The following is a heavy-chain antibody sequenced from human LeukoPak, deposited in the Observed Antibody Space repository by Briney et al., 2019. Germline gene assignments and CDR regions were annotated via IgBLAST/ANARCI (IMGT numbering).Heavy chain of an antibody. V-gene: IGHV1-8*01. Sequence: ASVKVSCKASGYTFTSYDINWVRQATEQGLEWMGWMNPNSGNTGYAQKSQGRVTMTRNTSISTAYMELSSLRSEDTAVYYCASSGRSMVRGVIISLARPRYYYYGMDVWGQGTTVTVSS. CDR3: ASSGRSMVRGVIISLARPRYYYYGMDV. CDR1: GYTFTSYD. CDR2: MNPNSGNT. D-gene: IGHD3-10*01. J-gene: IGHJ6*02.